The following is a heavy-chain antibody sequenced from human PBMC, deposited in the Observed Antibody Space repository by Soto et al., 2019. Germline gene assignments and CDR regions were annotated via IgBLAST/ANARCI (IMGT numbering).Heavy chain of an antibody. Sequence: GASVKVSCKASGGTFSSHAISCVRQAPGQGLEWMGGIIPMFATPNYAEKFQGRLSITADESTTTVYMQLSSLRSQDTAVYYCARQFDYDSSGHYYAYWGQGTLVTVSS. CDR1: GGTFSSHA. J-gene: IGHJ4*02. D-gene: IGHD3-22*01. CDR3: ARQFDYDSSGHYYAY. CDR2: IIPMFATP. V-gene: IGHV1-69*13.